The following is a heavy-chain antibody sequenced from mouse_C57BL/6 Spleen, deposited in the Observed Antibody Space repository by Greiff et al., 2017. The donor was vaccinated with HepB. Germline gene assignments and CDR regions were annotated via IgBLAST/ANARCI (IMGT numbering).Heavy chain of an antibody. Sequence: VQLQQSGPELVKPGASVKMSCKASGYTFTDYNMHWVKQSHGKSLEWIGYINPNNGGTSYNQKFKGKATLTVNKSSSTAYMELRSLTSEDSAVYYCARRWLPLYYAMDYWGQGTSVTVSS. CDR3: ARRWLPLYYAMDY. V-gene: IGHV1-22*01. D-gene: IGHD2-3*01. J-gene: IGHJ4*01. CDR2: INPNNGGT. CDR1: GYTFTDYN.